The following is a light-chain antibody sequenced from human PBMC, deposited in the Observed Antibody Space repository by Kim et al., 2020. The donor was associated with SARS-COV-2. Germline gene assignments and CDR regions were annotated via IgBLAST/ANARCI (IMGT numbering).Light chain of an antibody. V-gene: IGKV4-1*01. J-gene: IGKJ3*01. CDR3: QQYYSSPGFT. Sequence: DIVMTQSPDSLAVSLGERATINCKSSQSVFYSSNNKNYLAWYQQKPGQPPKLLIYWASTRESGVPDRFSGSGSGTDFTLTISSLQAEDVVVYYCQQYYSSPGFTFGPGTKVDIK. CDR2: WAS. CDR1: QSVFYSSNNKNY.